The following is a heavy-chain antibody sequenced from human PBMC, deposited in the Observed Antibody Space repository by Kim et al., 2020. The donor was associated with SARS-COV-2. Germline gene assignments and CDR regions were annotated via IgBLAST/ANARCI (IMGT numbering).Heavy chain of an antibody. CDR3: ATVRRGTSVLYC. CDR2: IDYSGST. CDR1: GGSISSIAYY. D-gene: IGHD1-26*01. V-gene: IGHV4-39*01. J-gene: IGHJ1*01. Sequence: SETLSLTCTVSGGSISSIAYYGGWIRRPSGQGLEWVGNIDYSGSTYYNPSLRSRATISVDASKNQYSLKLGSVTAADSAVYYCATVRRGTSVLYCWVQGT.